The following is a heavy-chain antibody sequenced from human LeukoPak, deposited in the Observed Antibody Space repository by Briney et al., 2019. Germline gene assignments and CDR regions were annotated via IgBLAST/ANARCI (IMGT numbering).Heavy chain of an antibody. CDR3: AKDLYSQVGATAFDY. CDR2: ISGSGGST. V-gene: IGHV3-23*01. CDR1: GFTFSSYA. J-gene: IGHJ4*02. Sequence: TGGSLRLSCAASGFTFSSYAMSWVRQAPGKGLEWVSAISGSGGSTYYADSVKGRFTISRDNSKNTLYLQMNSLRAEDTAVYYCAKDLYSQVGATAFDYWRQGTLVTVSP. D-gene: IGHD1-26*01.